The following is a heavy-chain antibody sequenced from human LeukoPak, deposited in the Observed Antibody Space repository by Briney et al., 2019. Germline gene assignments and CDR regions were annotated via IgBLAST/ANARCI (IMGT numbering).Heavy chain of an antibody. J-gene: IGHJ6*02. Sequence: SETLPLTCTVSGDSISNYYWSWLRQPPGKGLEWIGYIYYSGSTNYNPSLKSRVTISVDTSKNQFSLKLSSVTAADTAVYYCARELGYSYGHYYYYYGMDVWGQGTTVTVSS. CDR1: GDSISNYY. D-gene: IGHD5-18*01. CDR2: IYYSGST. V-gene: IGHV4-59*01. CDR3: ARELGYSYGHYYYYYGMDV.